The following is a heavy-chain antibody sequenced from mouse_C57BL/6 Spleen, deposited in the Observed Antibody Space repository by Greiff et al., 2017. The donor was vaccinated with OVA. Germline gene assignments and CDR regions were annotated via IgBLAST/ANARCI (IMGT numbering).Heavy chain of an antibody. D-gene: IGHD1-1*01. CDR2: INPSTGGT. J-gene: IGHJ2*01. CDR1: GYSFTGYY. Sequence: VQLQQSGPELVKPGASVKISCKASGYSFTGYYMNWVKQSPEKSLEWIGEINPSTGGTTYNQKFKAKATLTVANYSSTAYMQIKSLTSEDSAVYYGARRGYGSRSYFDYWGQGTTLTVSS. CDR3: ARRGYGSRSYFDY. V-gene: IGHV1-42*01.